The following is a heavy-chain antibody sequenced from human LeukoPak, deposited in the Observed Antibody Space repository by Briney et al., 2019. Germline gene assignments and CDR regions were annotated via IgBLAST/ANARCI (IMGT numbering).Heavy chain of an antibody. CDR1: GFTFASRA. CDR2: IGGGGAAT. CDR3: AKPVTSTGGVDY. J-gene: IGHJ4*02. Sequence: SGWSLRLSCAASGFTFASRAMSWVRQAPGKGLEWVSTIGGGGAATYYADSVKGRFTISRDNSRNTLYLQLNSLRADDTAVYYCAKPVTSTGGVDYWGQGTLVTVSS. V-gene: IGHV3-23*01. D-gene: IGHD6-19*01.